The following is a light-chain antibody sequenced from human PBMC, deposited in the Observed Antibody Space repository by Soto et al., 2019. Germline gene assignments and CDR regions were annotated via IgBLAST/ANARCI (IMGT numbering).Light chain of an antibody. CDR3: QTWGTGIQV. Sequence: QPVLTQSPSASASLGASVKLTCTLSSGPSSYAIAWHQQQPEKGPRYLMKLNSDGSHSKGDGIPDRFSGSSSGAERYLTISSLQSEDEADFYCQTWGTGIQVFGGGTKLT. J-gene: IGLJ2*01. CDR2: LNSDGSH. CDR1: SGPSSYA. V-gene: IGLV4-69*01.